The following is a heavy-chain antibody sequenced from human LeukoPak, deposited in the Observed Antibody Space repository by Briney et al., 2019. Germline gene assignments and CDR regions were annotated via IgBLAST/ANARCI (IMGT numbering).Heavy chain of an antibody. CDR3: ARELFDFDY. Sequence: GGSLRLSCAPSGFAFDNFAMTWVRQAPGKGLEWVSEITGSGGSTYYADSVKGRFTISRDNSKNTLYLQMNSLRAEDTAIYYCARELFDFDYWGQGTLVTVSS. CDR2: ITGSGGST. CDR1: GFAFDNFA. V-gene: IGHV3-23*01. J-gene: IGHJ4*02. D-gene: IGHD3-10*01.